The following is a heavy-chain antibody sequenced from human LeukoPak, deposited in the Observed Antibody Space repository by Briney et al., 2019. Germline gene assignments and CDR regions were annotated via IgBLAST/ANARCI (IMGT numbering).Heavy chain of an antibody. CDR2: VGSGGTR. D-gene: IGHD1-26*01. J-gene: IGHJ4*02. CDR1: GFNFNSYS. Sequence: SGGSLRLSCAASGFNFNSYSMSWVRQAPGKGLEWISAVGSGGTRYYAYSVKGRFTISRDNSANTVSLQMDILRADDTAMYYCAKMRGMPREAYHFDRWGQGTLVAVSS. CDR3: AKMRGMPREAYHFDR. V-gene: IGHV3-23*01.